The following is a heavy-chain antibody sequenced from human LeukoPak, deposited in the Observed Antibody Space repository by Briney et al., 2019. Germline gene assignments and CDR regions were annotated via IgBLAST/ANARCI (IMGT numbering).Heavy chain of an antibody. CDR1: GFTSSSYG. J-gene: IGHJ4*02. CDR2: IRYDGSNK. Sequence: GGSLRLSCAASGFTSSSYGMHWVRQAPGKGLEWVAFIRYDGSNKYYADSVKGRFTISRDNSKNTLYLQMNSLRAEDTAVYYCAKSSYYYDSSGYYYSYFDYWGQGTLVTVSS. V-gene: IGHV3-30*02. CDR3: AKSSYYYDSSGYYYSYFDY. D-gene: IGHD3-22*01.